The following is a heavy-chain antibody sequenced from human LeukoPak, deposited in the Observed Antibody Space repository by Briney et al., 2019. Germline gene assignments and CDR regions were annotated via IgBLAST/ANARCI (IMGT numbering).Heavy chain of an antibody. V-gene: IGHV4-39*07. J-gene: IGHJ4*02. CDR1: GGSISSSSYY. Sequence: SETLSLTCTVSGGSISSSSYYWGCIRQPPGKGLEWIGSIYYSGSSYYNPSLKSRVTISVDTSKNQFSLKLSSVTAADTAVYYCARGYSSGWYYFDYWGQGTLVTVSS. CDR3: ARGYSSGWYYFDY. CDR2: IYYSGSS. D-gene: IGHD6-19*01.